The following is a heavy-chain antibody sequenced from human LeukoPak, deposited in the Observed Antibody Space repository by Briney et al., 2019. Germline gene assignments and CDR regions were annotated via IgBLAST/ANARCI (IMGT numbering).Heavy chain of an antibody. Sequence: GGSLRLSCAASGFTFSSYAMSWVRQAPGKGVGWVSAICGSGRSTDYADSVKGRFTISRDNSKNTLYLQMSSRRAEDRAVYYCAKEWQLLWAYTSGSFGYCGQGTLVTASS. CDR2: ICGSGRST. CDR1: GFTFSSYA. J-gene: IGHJ4*02. D-gene: IGHD3-10*01. V-gene: IGHV3-23*01. CDR3: AKEWQLLWAYTSGSFGY.